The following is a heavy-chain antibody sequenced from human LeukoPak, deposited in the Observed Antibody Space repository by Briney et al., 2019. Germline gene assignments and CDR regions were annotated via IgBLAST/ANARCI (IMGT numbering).Heavy chain of an antibody. D-gene: IGHD3-3*01. CDR2: IKQDGREK. CDR3: ARVRYYDFWSGYYSNYYYYYMDV. V-gene: IGHV3-7*01. Sequence: GGSLRLSCAASGFTFSSYWMSWVRQAPGKGLEWVANIKQDGREKYYVDSVKGRFTISRDNAKNSLYLQMNSLRAEDTAVYYCARVRYYDFWSGYYSNYYYYYMDVWGKGTTVTVSS. J-gene: IGHJ6*03. CDR1: GFTFSSYW.